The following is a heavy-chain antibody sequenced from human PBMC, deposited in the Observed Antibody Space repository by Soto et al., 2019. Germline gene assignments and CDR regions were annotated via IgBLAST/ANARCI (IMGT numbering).Heavy chain of an antibody. CDR3: AKTGGNQGYFDY. Sequence: EVQLLESGGGLVQPGGSLRLSCAASGFTFSSYAMSWVRQAPGKGMEWVSAISGSGGSTYYADSVKGRVTISRDNSKNTLSLQMNSLRADDTAVYYCAKTGGNQGYFDYWGQGTLVTVSS. J-gene: IGHJ4*02. CDR2: ISGSGGST. V-gene: IGHV3-23*01. D-gene: IGHD1-1*01. CDR1: GFTFSSYA.